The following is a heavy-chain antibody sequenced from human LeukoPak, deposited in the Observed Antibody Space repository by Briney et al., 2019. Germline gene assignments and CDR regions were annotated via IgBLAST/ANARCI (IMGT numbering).Heavy chain of an antibody. CDR2: INPSGGST. D-gene: IGHD4-17*01. CDR1: GYTFTSYY. J-gene: IGHJ5*02. CDR3: ARRSEGEDDYGDYAEFSWFDP. V-gene: IGHV1-46*01. Sequence: ASVKVSCKASGYTFTSYYMHWMRQAPGQGLEWMGIINPSGGSTSYAQKFQGRVTMTRDTSTSTVYMELSSLRSEDTAVYYCARRSEGEDDYGDYAEFSWFDPWGQGTLVTVSS.